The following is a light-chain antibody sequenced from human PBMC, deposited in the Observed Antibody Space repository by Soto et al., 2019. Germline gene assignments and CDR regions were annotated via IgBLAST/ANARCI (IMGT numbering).Light chain of an antibody. CDR1: QDVRAY. CDR2: DAS. CDR3: QQTFFVPRT. J-gene: IGKJ1*01. V-gene: IGKV1-39*01. Sequence: DVQMTQSPSSLSASVRDRVTITCRASQDVRAYLNWYQQKPGKAPKLLIHDASTLEDGVPSRFSGRGYGTDFSLTISSLQPTDFATYYCQQTFFVPRTFGQGTKV.